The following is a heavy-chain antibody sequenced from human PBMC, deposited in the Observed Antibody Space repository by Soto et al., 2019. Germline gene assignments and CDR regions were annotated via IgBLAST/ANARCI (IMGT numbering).Heavy chain of an antibody. Sequence: GGSLRLSCAASGFTFSSYSMNWVRQAPGKGLEWVSYISSSSSTIYYADSVKGRFTISRDNAKNSLYLQMNSLRAEDTAVYYCARGALRYFDWLLPFDYWGQGTLVTVSS. J-gene: IGHJ4*02. CDR1: GFTFSSYS. CDR2: ISSSSSTI. CDR3: ARGALRYFDWLLPFDY. V-gene: IGHV3-48*01. D-gene: IGHD3-9*01.